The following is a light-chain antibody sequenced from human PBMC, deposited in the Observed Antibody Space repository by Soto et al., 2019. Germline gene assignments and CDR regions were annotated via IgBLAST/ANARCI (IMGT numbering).Light chain of an antibody. V-gene: IGKV3-20*01. CDR3: QHYGSLSWT. CDR2: GAS. J-gene: IGKJ1*01. CDR1: QIVDSNY. Sequence: EIVLTQSPGTLSLSPGERATLSCRASQIVDSNYLAWYQQKPGQAPGIIIFGASGRATGIPDRFSGSGSGTDVTLTISRVEPKDFAVYSCQHYGSLSWTFGQGTKVDIK.